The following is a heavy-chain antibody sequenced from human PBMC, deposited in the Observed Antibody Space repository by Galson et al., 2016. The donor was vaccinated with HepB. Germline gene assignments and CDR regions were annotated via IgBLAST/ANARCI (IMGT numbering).Heavy chain of an antibody. Sequence: SETLSLTCTVSGGSISSSTYYWSWIRQPPGKGLEWIGSIYYSGSTYYNPSLKSRVTISVDTSKNQFSLKLSSVTAADTAVYYCARHAYSSVFWYFDLWGRGTLVTVSS. CDR3: ARHAYSSVFWYFDL. CDR2: IYYSGST. V-gene: IGHV4-39*01. D-gene: IGHD6-19*01. CDR1: GGSISSSTYY. J-gene: IGHJ2*01.